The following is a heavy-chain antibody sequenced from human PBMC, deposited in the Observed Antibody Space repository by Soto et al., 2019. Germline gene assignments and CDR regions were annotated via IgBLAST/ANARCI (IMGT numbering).Heavy chain of an antibody. J-gene: IGHJ4*02. D-gene: IGHD2-15*01. CDR3: ARWVEVSLDYFDS. CDR1: GGFISNGYYY. V-gene: IGHV4-31*03. CDR2: IYHSGRT. Sequence: QVQLQESGPGLVKPSQTLSLTCTVSGGFISNGYYYWSWVRQNPGKGLEWIGHIYHSGRTYYNPSLKSRVTISVDTSKNQFSLNLSSVTAADTAVYYCARWVEVSLDYFDSWGQGTPVTASS.